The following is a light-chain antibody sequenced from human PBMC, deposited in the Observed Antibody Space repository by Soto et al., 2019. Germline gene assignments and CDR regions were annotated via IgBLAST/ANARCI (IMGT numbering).Light chain of an antibody. CDR2: AAS. CDR3: QQYNNWPPLT. Sequence: VMTQSPATLSVSPGERATLSCRPSQSISSNLAWYQKKPGQAPRLLIYAASTRATGIPARFSGSGSGTEFNLIISSLQSEDFAVYYCQQYNNWPPLTFGGGTEVEIK. J-gene: IGKJ4*01. CDR1: QSISSN. V-gene: IGKV3-15*01.